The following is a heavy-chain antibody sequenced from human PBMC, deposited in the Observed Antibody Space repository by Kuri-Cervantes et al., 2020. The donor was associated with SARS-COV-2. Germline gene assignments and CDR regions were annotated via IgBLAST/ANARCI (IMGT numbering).Heavy chain of an antibody. V-gene: IGHV4-4*07. D-gene: IGHD6-13*01. Sequence: SETLSLTCTVSGGSISSYYWSWIRQPAGKGLEWIGRIYTSGSTNYNPSLKSRVTMSVDTSKNQFSLKLSSVTAADTAVYYCARASYQQLVHGWYFDLWGRGTLVTVSS. J-gene: IGHJ2*01. CDR2: IYTSGST. CDR3: ARASYQQLVHGWYFDL. CDR1: GGSISSYY.